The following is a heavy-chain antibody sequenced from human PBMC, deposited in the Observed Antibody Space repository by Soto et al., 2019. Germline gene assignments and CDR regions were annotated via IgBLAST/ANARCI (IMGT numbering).Heavy chain of an antibody. CDR2: KHHSGKT. J-gene: IGHJ4*02. V-gene: IGHV4-4*02. CDR1: GASIISDNW. D-gene: IGHD3-16*01. CDR3: AYSRGLYKVDD. Sequence: SETLSLTCTVSGASIISDNWWTWVRQPPGKGLEWIAEKHHSGKTNYNPSLQSRVTISVDKSKNQFSLSLNSVTAADTAIYYCAYSRGLYKVDDWGQGTLVTVSS.